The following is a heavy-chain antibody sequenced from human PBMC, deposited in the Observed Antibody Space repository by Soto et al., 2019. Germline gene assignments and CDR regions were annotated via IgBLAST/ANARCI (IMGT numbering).Heavy chain of an antibody. V-gene: IGHV1-18*01. J-gene: IGHJ6*02. D-gene: IGHD3-3*01. Sequence: QVQLVQSGAEVKKPGASVKVSCKASGYTFTSYGISWVRQTPGQGLEWMGWISDYNGNTNYAQKLQGRFTMTTDTSTITAYMERSSLRSDDTAVYYCARATTIFGVVMMSYYGMDVWGQGTTVTVSS. CDR3: ARATTIFGVVMMSYYGMDV. CDR2: ISDYNGNT. CDR1: GYTFTSYG.